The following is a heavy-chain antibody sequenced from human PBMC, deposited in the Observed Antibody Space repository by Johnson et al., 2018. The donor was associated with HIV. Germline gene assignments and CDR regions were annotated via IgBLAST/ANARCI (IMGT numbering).Heavy chain of an antibody. CDR2: ISFAGSNK. CDR3: SRERGPEGLWAAFDI. Sequence: VQLVESGGGLIQPGGSLRLSCAASGFTFSSYAMHWVRQAPGKGLEWVAVISFAGSNKYYADSVQGRFPISRGNAKNTLYLQMNSLRAEDTAVYYCSRERGPEGLWAAFDIGGQGTMVTVST. V-gene: IGHV3-30*14. D-gene: IGHD3-16*01. CDR1: GFTFSSYA. J-gene: IGHJ3*02.